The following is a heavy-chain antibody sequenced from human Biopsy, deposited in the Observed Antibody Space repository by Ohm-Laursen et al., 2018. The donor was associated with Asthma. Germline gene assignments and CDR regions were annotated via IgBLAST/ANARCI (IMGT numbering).Heavy chain of an antibody. CDR2: ISYDGRNK. D-gene: IGHD3-3*01. J-gene: IGHJ6*02. Sequence: SLRLSCAASGFTFNIYGMHWVRQAPGKGLEWVAVISYDGRNKYYGDSVKGRFTISRDNSKNTVYLQMISLRVEDTSVYYCARGAYYDFWSGYSRPITGYYGMDVWGHGTTVTVSS. CDR3: ARGAYYDFWSGYSRPITGYYGMDV. CDR1: GFTFNIYG. V-gene: IGHV3-30*03.